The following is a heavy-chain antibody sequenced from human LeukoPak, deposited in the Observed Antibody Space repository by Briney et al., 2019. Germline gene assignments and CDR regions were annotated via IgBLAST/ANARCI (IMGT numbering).Heavy chain of an antibody. D-gene: IGHD3-22*01. Sequence: SETLSLTCTVSGGSIGSYYRNWIRQPPGKGLEWIGYVSYSGSTNYNPSLKSRVTMSVDKSKNQFSLKLSSVTAADTAVHFCARATSGYYFDFWDQGTLVTVSS. CDR2: VSYSGST. CDR3: ARATSGYYFDF. J-gene: IGHJ4*02. V-gene: IGHV4-59*01. CDR1: GGSIGSYY.